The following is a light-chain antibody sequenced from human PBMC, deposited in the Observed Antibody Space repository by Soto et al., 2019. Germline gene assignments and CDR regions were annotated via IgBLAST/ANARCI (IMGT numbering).Light chain of an antibody. Sequence: DIQVTQSPPTLSASVGDRVTITCRASQTISTWMAWYQQKPGKAPKLLIYKASTLKSGVPSRFSGSGSGTDFTLTISSLQPEDVATYYCQKYDSAPLWAFGQGTKVDIK. CDR2: KAS. CDR3: QKYDSAPLWA. V-gene: IGKV1-5*03. CDR1: QTISTW. J-gene: IGKJ1*01.